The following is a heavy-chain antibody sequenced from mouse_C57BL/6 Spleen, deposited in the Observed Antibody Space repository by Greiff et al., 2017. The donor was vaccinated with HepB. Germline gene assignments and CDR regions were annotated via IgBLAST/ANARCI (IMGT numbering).Heavy chain of an antibody. J-gene: IGHJ1*03. Sequence: EVKLMESGGGLVQPGGSLKLSCAASGFTFSDYYMYWVRQTPEKRLEWVAYISNGGGSTYYPDTVKGRFTISRDNAKNTLYLQMSRLKSEDTAMYYCARLPIYYYGSSYGWYFDVWGTGTTVTVSS. V-gene: IGHV5-12*01. CDR2: ISNGGGST. D-gene: IGHD1-1*01. CDR1: GFTFSDYY. CDR3: ARLPIYYYGSSYGWYFDV.